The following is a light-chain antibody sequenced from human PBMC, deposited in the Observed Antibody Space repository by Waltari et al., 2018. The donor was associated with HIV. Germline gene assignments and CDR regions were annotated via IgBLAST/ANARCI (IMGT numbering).Light chain of an antibody. CDR3: QKYKSAPFT. V-gene: IGKV1-27*01. CDR1: QAINNY. Sequence: DIQMTQSPSSLSASVVDRVTITCRADQAINNYLAWYQQKPGRAPRLLIYATSTLQSGVPSRFSGSGSGTDFTLTISGLQPEDVATYYCQKYKSAPFTFGPGTKVDIK. J-gene: IGKJ3*01. CDR2: ATS.